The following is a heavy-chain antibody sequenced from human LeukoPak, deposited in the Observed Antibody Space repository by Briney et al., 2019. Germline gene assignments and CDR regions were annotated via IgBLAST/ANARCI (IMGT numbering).Heavy chain of an antibody. CDR3: ARDRWGCTSTSCYDFGY. Sequence: GGSLRLSCAASGFTFSNYAMHWVRQAPGKGLEYVSAISSDGVSTYYANSVKGRFTISRDNSKNTLYLQMGSLRAGDMAVHYCARDRWGCTSTSCYDFGYWGQGTLVTVSS. V-gene: IGHV3-64*01. CDR2: ISSDGVST. CDR1: GFTFSNYA. J-gene: IGHJ4*02. D-gene: IGHD2-2*01.